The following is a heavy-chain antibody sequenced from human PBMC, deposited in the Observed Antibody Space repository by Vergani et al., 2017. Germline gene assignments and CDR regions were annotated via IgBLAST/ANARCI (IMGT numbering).Heavy chain of an antibody. V-gene: IGHV3-23*01. CDR3: AGQLYSSSWYGPTPSFDY. CDR1: GFTFSSYA. J-gene: IGHJ4*02. D-gene: IGHD6-13*01. CDR2: ISGSGGST. Sequence: EVQLLESGGGLVQPGGSLRLSCAASGFTFSSYAMSWVRQAPGKGLEWVSAISGSGGSTYYADSVKGRFTISRDNSKNTLYLQMNSLIAEDTAVYYCAGQLYSSSWYGPTPSFDYWGQGTLVTVSS.